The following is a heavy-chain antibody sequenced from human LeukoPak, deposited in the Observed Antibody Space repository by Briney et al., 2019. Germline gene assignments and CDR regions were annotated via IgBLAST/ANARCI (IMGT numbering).Heavy chain of an antibody. Sequence: SETLSLTCTVSGGSISSSSYYWGWIRQPPGKGLEWIGSIYYSGSTYYNPSLKSRVTISVDTSKNQFSLKLGSVTAADTAVYYCARTTRIAVAGGYYYYYMDVWGKGTTVTVSS. J-gene: IGHJ6*03. CDR3: ARTTRIAVAGGYYYYYMDV. CDR2: IYYSGST. CDR1: GGSISSSSYY. D-gene: IGHD6-19*01. V-gene: IGHV4-39*07.